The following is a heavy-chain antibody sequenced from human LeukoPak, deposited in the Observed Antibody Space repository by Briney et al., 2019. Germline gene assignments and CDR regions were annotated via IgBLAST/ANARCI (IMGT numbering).Heavy chain of an antibody. CDR3: ARDGSYYYVRRNNRFDP. J-gene: IGHJ5*02. Sequence: SETLSLTCAVYGGSFSGYYWSWIRQPPGKGLEWIGEINHSGSTNYNPSLKSRVTMSVDTSKNQFSLKLSSVTAADTAVYYCARDGSYYYVRRNNRFDPWGQGTLVTVSS. CDR1: GGSFSGYY. D-gene: IGHD3-10*01. CDR2: INHSGST. V-gene: IGHV4-34*01.